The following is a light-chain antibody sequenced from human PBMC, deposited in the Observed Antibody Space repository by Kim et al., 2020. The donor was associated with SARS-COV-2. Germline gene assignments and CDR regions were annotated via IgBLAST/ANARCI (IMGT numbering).Light chain of an antibody. V-gene: IGKV1-27*01. Sequence: GSVGDGLTIPCRAGQGFSDSLALYRRKPGTVPMLLIYGASPLRSGVPSRFRGSVSGTDFTLTLSSLRPEGAATYDCQKYNRAPWTFGQRTKVDIK. CDR2: GAS. CDR3: QKYNRAPWT. J-gene: IGKJ1*01. CDR1: QGFSDS.